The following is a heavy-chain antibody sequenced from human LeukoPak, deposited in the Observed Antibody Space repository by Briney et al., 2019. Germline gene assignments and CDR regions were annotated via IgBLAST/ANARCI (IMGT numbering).Heavy chain of an antibody. Sequence: SETLSLTCTVSGGSISSYYWSWIRQPAGKGLEWIGRIYTSGSTNYNPSLKSRVTMSVDTSKNQFSLKLSSVTAADTAVYYCARGLRYCSGGSCYFSPPYYYYMDVWGKGTTVTISS. CDR3: ARGLRYCSGGSCYFSPPYYYYMDV. V-gene: IGHV4-4*07. CDR2: IYTSGST. D-gene: IGHD2-15*01. J-gene: IGHJ6*03. CDR1: GGSISSYY.